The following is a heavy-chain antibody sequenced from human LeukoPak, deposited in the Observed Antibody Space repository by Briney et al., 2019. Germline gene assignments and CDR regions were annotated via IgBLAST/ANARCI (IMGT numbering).Heavy chain of an antibody. CDR3: ARMSYYYYMDV. Sequence: ASVKVSCKASGYTFTNYGISWVRQAPGQGLEWMGWMNPNSGNTGYAQKFQGRVTITRNTSISTAYMELSSLRSEDTAVYYCARMSYYYYMDVWGKGTTVTVSS. CDR1: GYTFTNYG. J-gene: IGHJ6*03. CDR2: MNPNSGNT. V-gene: IGHV1-8*01.